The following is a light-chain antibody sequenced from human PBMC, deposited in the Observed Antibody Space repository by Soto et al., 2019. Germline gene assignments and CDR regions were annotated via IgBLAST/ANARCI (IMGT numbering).Light chain of an antibody. CDR2: EVS. CDR1: SSDVGGYNY. Sequence: QSALTQPPSASGSPGQSVTISCTGTSSDVGGYNYVSWYQQHPGKAPKVMIYEVSNRPSGVSYRFSGSKSGNTASLTISGLQAEDEADYYCSSYTSTSTWVFGGGTKLTVL. V-gene: IGLV2-14*01. J-gene: IGLJ3*02. CDR3: SSYTSTSTWV.